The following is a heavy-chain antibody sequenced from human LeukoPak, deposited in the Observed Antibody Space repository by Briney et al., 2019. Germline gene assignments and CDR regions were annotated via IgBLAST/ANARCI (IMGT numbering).Heavy chain of an antibody. CDR2: ISWDGANA. J-gene: IGHJ4*02. V-gene: IGHV3-43*01. Sequence: GGSLRLSCAASGFTFGLYTMHWVRQSPGKGLEWVSLISWDGANAYYADSVKGRFIIFRDNRKNSLYLQMNSLTAGDTALYYCAKGPRIRWDTQPPDSWGQGTLVSVSS. CDR3: AKGPRIRWDTQPPDS. CDR1: GFTFGLYT. D-gene: IGHD4-23*01.